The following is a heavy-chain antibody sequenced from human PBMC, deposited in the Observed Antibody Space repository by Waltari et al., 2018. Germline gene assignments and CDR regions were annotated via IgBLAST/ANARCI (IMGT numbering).Heavy chain of an antibody. V-gene: IGHV4-34*01. Sequence: QVQLQGWGAGLLKPSETLSLTCAVSGGSLSGFYWTWIRQSPGKGLEWIGDVNHGGDTNYNPSLETRVTVSVETSKKQFSLRMRSVTAADTAVYYCARAPGYKGIFDHWGQGILVTVSS. J-gene: IGHJ5*02. CDR3: ARAPGYKGIFDH. D-gene: IGHD5-12*01. CDR2: VNHGGDT. CDR1: GGSLSGFY.